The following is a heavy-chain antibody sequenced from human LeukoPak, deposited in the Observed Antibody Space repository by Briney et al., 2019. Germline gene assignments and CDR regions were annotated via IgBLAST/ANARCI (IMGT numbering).Heavy chain of an antibody. CDR3: ARSHRADSSGWSNYNLYYGMDV. CDR2: IYHSGST. D-gene: IGHD6-19*01. Sequence: SETLSLTCAVSGGSISSGGYSWSWIRQPPGKGLEWIGYIYHSGSTYYNPSLKSRVTISVDRSKNQFSMKLTSVTAADTAIYYCARSHRADSSGWSNYNLYYGMDVWGQGTTVTVSS. CDR1: GGSISSGGYS. J-gene: IGHJ6*02. V-gene: IGHV4-30-2*01.